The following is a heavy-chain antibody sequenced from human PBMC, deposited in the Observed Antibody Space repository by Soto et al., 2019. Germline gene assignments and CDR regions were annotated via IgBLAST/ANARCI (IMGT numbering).Heavy chain of an antibody. CDR2: ITGSGGST. V-gene: IGHV3-23*01. CDR3: AQDYLRIAPA. Sequence: GGSLRLSCAASGFTFSSYAMSWVRQAPGKGPEWVSAITGSGGSTYYADSVKGRFTISRDNSKNTLYLQMNSLRAEDTAVYYWAQDYLRIAPAWGQRTRVTVSS. D-gene: IGHD2-15*01. CDR1: GFTFSSYA. J-gene: IGHJ5*02.